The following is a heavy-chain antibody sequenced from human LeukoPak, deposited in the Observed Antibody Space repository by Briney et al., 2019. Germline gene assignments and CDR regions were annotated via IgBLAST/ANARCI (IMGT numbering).Heavy chain of an antibody. CDR2: ISSSSSYI. J-gene: IGHJ4*02. V-gene: IGHV3-21*01. CDR3: ARFSDTAMVIDY. Sequence: GGSLRLSCAASGFTFSSYSMNWIRHAPGKGLEWVSSISSSSSYIYYADSVKGRFTISRDNAKNSLYLQMNSLRAEDTAVYYCARFSDTAMVIDYWGQGTLVTVSS. CDR1: GFTFSSYS. D-gene: IGHD5-18*01.